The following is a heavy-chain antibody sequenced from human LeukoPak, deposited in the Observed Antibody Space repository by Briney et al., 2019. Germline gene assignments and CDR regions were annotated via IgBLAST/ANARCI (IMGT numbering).Heavy chain of an antibody. J-gene: IGHJ5*02. Sequence: PSETLSLTCTVSGGSISSYYWSWIRQPPGKGLEWIGEINHSGSTNYNPSLKSRVTISVDTSKNQFSLKLSSVTAADTAVYYCARHIPIAVAGTRGYNWFDPWGQGTLVTVSS. CDR2: INHSGST. CDR3: ARHIPIAVAGTRGYNWFDP. V-gene: IGHV4-34*01. D-gene: IGHD6-19*01. CDR1: GGSISSYY.